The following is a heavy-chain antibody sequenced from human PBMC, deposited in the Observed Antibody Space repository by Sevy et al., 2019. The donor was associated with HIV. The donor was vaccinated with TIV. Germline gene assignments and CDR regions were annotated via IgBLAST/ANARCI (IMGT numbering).Heavy chain of an antibody. CDR2: ISGSSGTI. V-gene: IGHV3-48*01. CDR3: VRGTGPGSFLFDY. J-gene: IGHJ4*02. Sequence: GGSLRLSCAASGFSFSDYSLSWVRQTPEKGLEWLSLISGSSGTIHYADSVKGRFTISRDNGKNSLCLQMNSLRVEDTAMYYCVRGTGPGSFLFDYWGQGTLVTVSS. CDR1: GFSFSDYS.